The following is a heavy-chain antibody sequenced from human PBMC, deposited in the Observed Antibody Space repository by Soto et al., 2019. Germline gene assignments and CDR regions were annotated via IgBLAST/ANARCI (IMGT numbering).Heavy chain of an antibody. CDR1: GFTFSSYW. CDR3: VFYSNYAYYFGRDV. CDR2: INHDGSST. D-gene: IGHD4-4*01. Sequence: EVHLVESGGGLVQPGGSLRLSCAASGFTFSSYWMHWVRQALGKGLVWVSRINHDGSSTNYADSVKGRFTISRDNAKNTLYLQMNSLRAEDTAVYYCVFYSNYAYYFGRDVWGQGTTVTVSS. V-gene: IGHV3-74*01. J-gene: IGHJ6*02.